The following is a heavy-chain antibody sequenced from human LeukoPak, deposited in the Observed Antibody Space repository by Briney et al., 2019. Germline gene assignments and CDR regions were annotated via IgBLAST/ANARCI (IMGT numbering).Heavy chain of an antibody. D-gene: IGHD6-6*01. CDR1: GYTFTSYD. J-gene: IGHJ5*02. V-gene: IGHV1-8*01. CDR2: MNPNSGNT. CDR3: ARGGRRIAARQRGNWFDP. Sequence: ASVKVSCKASGYTFTSYDINWVRQATGQGLEWMGWMNPNSGNTGYAQKFQGRVTMTRNTSISTAYTELSSLRSEDTAVYYCARGGRRIAARQRGNWFDPWGQGTLVTVSS.